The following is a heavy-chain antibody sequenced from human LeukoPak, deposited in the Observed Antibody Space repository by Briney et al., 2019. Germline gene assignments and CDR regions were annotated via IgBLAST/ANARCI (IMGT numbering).Heavy chain of an antibody. Sequence: PGGSLRLSCAASGFTFSDHYMSWIRQAPGKGLEWVSYISSSSSHTKHADSVKGRFTISRDNAKDSLYLQMNSLRVEDTALYYCASHIIGDSHGYYLGTYDHWGQGTLVTVSS. CDR2: ISSSSSHT. J-gene: IGHJ4*02. CDR3: ASHIIGDSHGYYLGTYDH. D-gene: IGHD3-22*01. CDR1: GFTFSDHY. V-gene: IGHV3-11*03.